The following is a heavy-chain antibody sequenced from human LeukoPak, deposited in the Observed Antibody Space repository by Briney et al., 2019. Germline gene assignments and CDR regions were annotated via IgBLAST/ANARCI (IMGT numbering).Heavy chain of an antibody. CDR1: GGSIRSYY. CDR2: IYTSGST. Sequence: SETLSLTCTVSGGSIRSYYWSWIRQPAGKGLEWIGRIYTSGSTNYNPSLKSRVTMSVDTSKNQFSLKLSSVTAADTAVYYCVRAVAATAPDYFDYWGQGTLVTVSS. V-gene: IGHV4-4*07. D-gene: IGHD6-19*01. J-gene: IGHJ4*02. CDR3: VRAVAATAPDYFDY.